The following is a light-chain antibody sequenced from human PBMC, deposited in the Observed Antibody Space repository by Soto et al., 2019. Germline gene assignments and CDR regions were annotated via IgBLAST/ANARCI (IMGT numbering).Light chain of an antibody. Sequence: EIVLTQSPGTLSLSPGARGTPSCRASQSVSSSDLAWYQQKPGQAPRLLIYGAYSRATGIPDRFSCSGSGTDFTLTISGLEPEDSAAYYCQRHGATFGQGTKVDIK. CDR3: QRHGAT. J-gene: IGKJ1*01. CDR2: GAY. CDR1: QSVSSSD. V-gene: IGKV3-20*01.